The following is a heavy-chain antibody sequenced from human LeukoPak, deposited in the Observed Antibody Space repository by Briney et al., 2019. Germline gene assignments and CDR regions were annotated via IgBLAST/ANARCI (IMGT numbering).Heavy chain of an antibody. V-gene: IGHV3-23*01. Sequence: GGSLRLSCAASGFTFSSYAMSWVRQAPGKGLEWVSAIGTSGASTYYADSVKGRFTISRDNSKNTQYLQMNSLRAEDTAVYYCAKLRSSNYYFYGMDVWGQGTTVTVSS. D-gene: IGHD2-2*01. CDR2: IGTSGAST. CDR1: GFTFSSYA. CDR3: AKLRSSNYYFYGMDV. J-gene: IGHJ6*02.